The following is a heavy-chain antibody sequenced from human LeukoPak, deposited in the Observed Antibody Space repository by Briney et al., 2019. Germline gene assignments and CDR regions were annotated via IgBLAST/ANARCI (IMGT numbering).Heavy chain of an antibody. CDR3: ATSYDTSAFTDY. CDR2: IKEDGSEK. V-gene: IGHV3-7*01. CDR1: GFTFSRYW. D-gene: IGHD3-22*01. J-gene: IGHJ4*02. Sequence: GGSLRLSCAASGFTFSRYWMSCVRQAPGKGLEWVANIKEDGSEKHYVDSVKGRFTISRDNAKNSLYLQMNSLRAEDTAVYYCATSYDTSAFTDYWGQGTLVTVSS.